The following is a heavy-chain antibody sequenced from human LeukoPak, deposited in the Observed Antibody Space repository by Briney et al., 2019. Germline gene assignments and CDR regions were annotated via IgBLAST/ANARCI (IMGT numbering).Heavy chain of an antibody. CDR1: GYTFTSYY. CDR3: ARGGDPQYSSGDYYYYMDV. V-gene: IGHV1-69*06. CDR2: IIPIFGTA. Sequence: GASVKVSCKASGYTFTSYYMHWVRQAPGQGLEWMGGIIPIFGTANYAQKFQGRVTITADKSTSAAYMELSSLRSEDTAVYYCARGGDPQYSSGDYYYYMDVWGKGTTVTVSS. D-gene: IGHD6-19*01. J-gene: IGHJ6*03.